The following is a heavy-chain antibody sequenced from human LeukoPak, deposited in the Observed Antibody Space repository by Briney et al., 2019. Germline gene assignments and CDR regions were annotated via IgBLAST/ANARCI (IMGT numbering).Heavy chain of an antibody. V-gene: IGHV4-59*01. CDR3: ARLIYYYDSSGYYYGNAFDI. CDR1: GGSISSYY. Sequence: SETLSLTCTVSGGSISSYYWSWIRQPPGKGLEWIGYIYYSGSTNYNPSLKSRVTISVDTSKNQFSLKLSSVTAADTAVYYYARLIYYYDSSGYYYGNAFDIWGQGTMVTVSS. J-gene: IGHJ3*02. D-gene: IGHD3-22*01. CDR2: IYYSGST.